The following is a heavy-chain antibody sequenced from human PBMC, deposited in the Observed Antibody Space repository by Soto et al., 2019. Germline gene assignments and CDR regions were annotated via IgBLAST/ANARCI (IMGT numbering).Heavy chain of an antibody. Sequence: EVQLLDSGGGLVQPGGSLRLSCAASGFTFNNYGMNWVRQAPGKGLEWVATISGTGGSTYYADSVKGRFTISRDNSKNTLYLQMNSLRVEDTAVYYCAKDRLGGNFDYWGQGTQVTVSS. V-gene: IGHV3-23*01. CDR1: GFTFNNYG. CDR3: AKDRLGGNFDY. CDR2: ISGTGGST. J-gene: IGHJ4*02.